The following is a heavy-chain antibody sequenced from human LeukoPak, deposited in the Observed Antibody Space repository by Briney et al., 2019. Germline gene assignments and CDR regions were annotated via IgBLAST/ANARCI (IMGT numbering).Heavy chain of an antibody. CDR2: ITSSSSYI. Sequence: GGSLRLSCAASGFTFSSYSMNWVRQAPGKGLEWVSSITSSSSYIYYADSVKGRFTISRDNTKNSLYLQMDSLRVEDTAEYYCARDPYSGNYGAYYYYYMDVWGKGTTVTVSS. J-gene: IGHJ6*03. CDR3: ARDPYSGNYGAYYYYYMDV. CDR1: GFTFSSYS. D-gene: IGHD1-26*01. V-gene: IGHV3-21*06.